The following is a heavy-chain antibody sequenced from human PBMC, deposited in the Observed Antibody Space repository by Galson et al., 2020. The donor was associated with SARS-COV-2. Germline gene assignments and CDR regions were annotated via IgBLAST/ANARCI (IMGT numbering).Heavy chain of an antibody. V-gene: IGHV3-30-3*01. D-gene: IGHD2-15*01. CDR1: GFTFTTYA. Sequence: GESLKISCAASGFTFTTYAMYWVRQTPGKGLEWVALVSFDGSNTYYADSVKDRFTAFRDNSRNTFYLQMSSLGTEDTAVFYCARGRGYCSDGRCYGDFQYGLDVWGQGTTVTVSS. CDR3: ARGRGYCSDGRCYGDFQYGLDV. J-gene: IGHJ6*02. CDR2: VSFDGSNT.